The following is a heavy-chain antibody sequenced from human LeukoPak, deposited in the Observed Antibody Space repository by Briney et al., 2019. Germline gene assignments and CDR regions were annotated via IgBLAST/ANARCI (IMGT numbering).Heavy chain of an antibody. D-gene: IGHD6-13*01. Sequence: PGGSLRLSCAASGFTVSSNYMTWVRQAPGKGLELVSVVYTGGSTYSADSVKGRFTISRDNSKNTLHLQMNSLRAEDTAVYYCARGLAAVGLYFDYWGQGTLVTVSS. V-gene: IGHV3-53*01. CDR3: ARGLAAVGLYFDY. CDR2: VYTGGST. CDR1: GFTVSSNY. J-gene: IGHJ4*02.